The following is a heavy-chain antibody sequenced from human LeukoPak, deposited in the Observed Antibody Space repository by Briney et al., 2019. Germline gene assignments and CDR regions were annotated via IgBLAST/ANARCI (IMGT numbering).Heavy chain of an antibody. CDR2: INPNSGGT. CDR3: ARLGVYCSGGSCYSGYGMDV. CDR1: GYTFTGYY. D-gene: IGHD2-15*01. J-gene: IGHJ6*02. Sequence: ASVKVSCKASGYTFTGYYMHWVRQAPGQGPEWMGWINPNSGGTNYAQKLQGRVTMTTDTSTSTAYMELRSLRSDDTAVYYCARLGVYCSGGSCYSGYGMDVWGQGTTVTVSS. V-gene: IGHV1-2*02.